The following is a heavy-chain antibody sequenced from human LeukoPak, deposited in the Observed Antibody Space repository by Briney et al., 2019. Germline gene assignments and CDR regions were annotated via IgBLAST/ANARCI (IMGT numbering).Heavy chain of an antibody. CDR1: GFTFSSYG. CDR2: IRYGGSNK. V-gene: IGHV3-30*02. Sequence: GGSLRLSCAASGFTFSSYGMHWVRQAPGKGLEWVAFIRYGGSNKYYADSVKGRFTISRDNSKNTLYLQMNSLRAEDAAVYYCAKDLAEWDQDYWGQGTLVTVSS. J-gene: IGHJ4*02. D-gene: IGHD1-26*01. CDR3: AKDLAEWDQDY.